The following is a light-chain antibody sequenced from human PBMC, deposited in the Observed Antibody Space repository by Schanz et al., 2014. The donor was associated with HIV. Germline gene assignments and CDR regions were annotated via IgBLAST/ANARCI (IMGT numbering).Light chain of an antibody. CDR1: QSVSRKE. Sequence: IVLTQSPDTLSLSPGDRVTLSCRASQSVSRKEIVWYQQKPGQPPRLLIYGASTRATGIPDRFSGSGSRTDFTLTISRLEPEDCAVYYCQQYGSSRITFGQGTRLEIK. J-gene: IGKJ5*01. CDR3: QQYGSSRIT. CDR2: GAS. V-gene: IGKV3-20*01.